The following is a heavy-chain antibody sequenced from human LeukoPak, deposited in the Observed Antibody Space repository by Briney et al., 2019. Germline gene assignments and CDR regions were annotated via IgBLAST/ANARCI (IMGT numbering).Heavy chain of an antibody. CDR1: GGTFSSYA. J-gene: IGHJ4*02. D-gene: IGHD2-21*02. CDR2: IIPIFGTA. Sequence: GASVKVSCKASGGTFSSYAISWVRQAPGQGLEWMGGIIPIFGTANYAQKFQGRVTITTDESTSTAYMELSSLRSEDTAVYYCARMIVVVTAPSYYFDYWSQGTLVTVSS. CDR3: ARMIVVVTAPSYYFDY. V-gene: IGHV1-69*05.